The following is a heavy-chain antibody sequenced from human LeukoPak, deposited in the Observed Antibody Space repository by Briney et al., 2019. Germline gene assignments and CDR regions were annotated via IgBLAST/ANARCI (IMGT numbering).Heavy chain of an antibody. CDR3: ASGGTGARKFYSDPFHY. CDR2: LYSAGAT. D-gene: IGHD2-15*01. V-gene: IGHV3-53*01. CDR1: GFIVSNNY. J-gene: IGHJ4*02. Sequence: GGSLRLSCAASGFIVSNNYMSWVRQAPGRGLEWVSILYSAGATYYTDSVRGRFTISRDSSKNTMSLQMNNLRAEDTAVYYCASGGTGARKFYSDPFHYWGQGALVTLSS.